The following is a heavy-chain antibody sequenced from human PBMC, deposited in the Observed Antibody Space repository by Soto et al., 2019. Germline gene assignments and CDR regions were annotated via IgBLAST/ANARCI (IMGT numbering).Heavy chain of an antibody. CDR3: ARHHYSYGYEWFDP. V-gene: IGHV4-39*01. D-gene: IGHD5-18*01. J-gene: IGHJ5*02. CDR1: GGSISSSSYY. CDR2: IYYSGST. Sequence: SSETLSLTCTVSGGSISSSSYYWGWIRQPPGKGLEWIGSIYYSGSTYYNPSLKSRVTISVDTSKNQFSLKLSSVTAADTAVYYCARHHYSYGYEWFDPWGQGTLVTVSS.